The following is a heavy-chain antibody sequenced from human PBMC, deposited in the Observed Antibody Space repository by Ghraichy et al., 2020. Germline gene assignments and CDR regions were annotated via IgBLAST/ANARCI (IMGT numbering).Heavy chain of an antibody. Sequence: ASVKGSCKASGYTFTSYYMHWVRQAPGQGLAWMGIINPSGGSTTYAQKFQGRVTMTRDTSTSTVYMELSSLRSEDTAVYYCARESAIGLRGEPGGWFDPWGQGTLVTVSS. CDR3: ARESAIGLRGEPGGWFDP. CDR2: INPSGGST. J-gene: IGHJ5*02. CDR1: GYTFTSYY. D-gene: IGHD4-17*01. V-gene: IGHV1-46*01.